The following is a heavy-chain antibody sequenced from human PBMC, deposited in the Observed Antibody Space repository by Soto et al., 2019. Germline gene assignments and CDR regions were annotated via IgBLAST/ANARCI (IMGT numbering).Heavy chain of an antibody. J-gene: IGHJ4*02. CDR1: GFSFGTYV. Sequence: GGSLRLSCAASGFSFGTYVMNWVRQAPGKGLEWVSGISGSGGRVYSADSVKGRFTISRDNSKNTLYLQMNSLRAEDTAVYYCAKEDVTAGPYWGQGTLVTVSS. D-gene: IGHD1-20*01. CDR2: ISGSGGRV. V-gene: IGHV3-23*01. CDR3: AKEDVTAGPY.